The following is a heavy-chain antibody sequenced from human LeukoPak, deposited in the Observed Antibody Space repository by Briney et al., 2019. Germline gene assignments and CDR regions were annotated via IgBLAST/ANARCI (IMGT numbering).Heavy chain of an antibody. J-gene: IGHJ4*02. CDR3: ARDQDTAMVGSSDFDY. Sequence: SETLSLTCSVSGYSISSGYYWGWIRQPPGKGLEWIGSIYHSGSTYYNPSLKSRVTISVDTSKNQFSLKLSSVTAADAAVYYCARDQDTAMVGSSDFDYWGQGTLVTVSS. CDR2: IYHSGST. CDR1: GYSISSGYY. D-gene: IGHD5-18*01. V-gene: IGHV4-38-2*02.